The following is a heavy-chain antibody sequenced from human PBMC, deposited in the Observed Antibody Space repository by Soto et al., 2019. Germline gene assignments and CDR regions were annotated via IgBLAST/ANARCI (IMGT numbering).Heavy chain of an antibody. Sequence: GGSLRLSCAASGFTFSSYAMHWVRQAPGKGLEWVAVISYDGSNKYYADSVKGRFTISRDNSKNTLYLQMNSLRAEDTAVYYCARDRRRGPKAAAGYYYYYGMDVWGQGTTVTVSS. V-gene: IGHV3-30-3*01. CDR1: GFTFSSYA. CDR2: ISYDGSNK. CDR3: ARDRRRGPKAAAGYYYYYGMDV. J-gene: IGHJ6*02. D-gene: IGHD6-13*01.